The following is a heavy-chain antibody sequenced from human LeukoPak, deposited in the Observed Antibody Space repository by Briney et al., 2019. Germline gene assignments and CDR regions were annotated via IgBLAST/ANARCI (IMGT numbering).Heavy chain of an antibody. CDR2: IWYDGSNK. D-gene: IGHD3-22*01. Sequence: SGGSLRPSCAASGFTFSSYGMHWVRQAPGKGLEWVAVIWYDGSNKYYADSVKGRFTISRDNSKNTLYVQMNSLRAEDTAVYYCARGKYYYDSSGYYYGDLLYYFDYWGQGTLVTVSS. CDR3: ARGKYYYDSSGYYYGDLLYYFDY. CDR1: GFTFSSYG. J-gene: IGHJ4*02. V-gene: IGHV3-33*01.